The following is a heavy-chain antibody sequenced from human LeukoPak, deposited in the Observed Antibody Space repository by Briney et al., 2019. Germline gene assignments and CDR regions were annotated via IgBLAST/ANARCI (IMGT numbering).Heavy chain of an antibody. CDR2: INPNSGGT. J-gene: IGHJ5*02. V-gene: IGHV1-2*02. CDR3: ATYLRGFWSSFDP. D-gene: IGHD3-3*01. Sequence: GASVKVSCKASGYTFTGYYMHWVRQAPGQGLEWMGWINPNSGGTNYAQKFQGRVTMTRDTSISTAYMELSRLRSDGTAVYYCATYLRGFWSSFDPWGQGTLVTVSS. CDR1: GYTFTGYY.